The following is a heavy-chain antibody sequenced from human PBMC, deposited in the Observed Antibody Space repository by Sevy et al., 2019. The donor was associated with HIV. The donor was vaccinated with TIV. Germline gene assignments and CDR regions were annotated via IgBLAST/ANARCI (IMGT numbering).Heavy chain of an antibody. J-gene: IGHJ4*02. D-gene: IGHD3-22*01. V-gene: IGHV3-48*03. CDR1: GFTFSSYE. CDR3: ARGPHYYYDSSAFFEY. Sequence: GGSLRLSCTASGFTFSSYEMNWVRQAPGKGLEWVSYIISSGGTIYYADSVNGRFTISRDNAKNSLFLQMNSLRAEETAVYYCARGPHYYYDSSAFFEYWGQGTLVTVSS. CDR2: IISSGGTI.